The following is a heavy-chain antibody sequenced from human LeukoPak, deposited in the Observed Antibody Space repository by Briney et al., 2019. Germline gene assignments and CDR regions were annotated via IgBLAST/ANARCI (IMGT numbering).Heavy chain of an antibody. CDR3: ARERVMVRGVHYIHFDY. D-gene: IGHD3-10*01. CDR2: INPNSGGT. J-gene: IGHJ4*02. Sequence: ASVKVSCKASGYTFTGYYMHWVRQAPGQGLEWMGWINPNSGGTNYAQKFQGRVTMTRDTSISTAYMELSRLRSDDTAVYYCARERVMVRGVHYIHFDYWGQGTLVTVSS. V-gene: IGHV1-2*02. CDR1: GYTFTGYY.